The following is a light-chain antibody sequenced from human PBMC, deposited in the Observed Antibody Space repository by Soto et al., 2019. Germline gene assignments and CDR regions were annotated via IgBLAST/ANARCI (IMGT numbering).Light chain of an antibody. J-gene: IGLJ1*01. CDR2: EVT. V-gene: IGLV2-14*01. CDR1: SSDVGDYDY. Sequence: QSVLTQPASVSASPGQSITISCTGTSSDVGDYDYVSWYQQSPGKAPKLIIYEVTNRPSGVSNRFSGSKSGNTASLTISGLQAEDEADYYCSSYTSISTQVFGTGTKLTVL. CDR3: SSYTSISTQV.